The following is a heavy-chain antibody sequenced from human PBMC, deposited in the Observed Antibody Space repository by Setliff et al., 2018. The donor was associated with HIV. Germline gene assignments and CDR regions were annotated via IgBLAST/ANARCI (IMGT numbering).Heavy chain of an antibody. CDR3: GRTMTYYYLCMDV. J-gene: IGHJ6*03. CDR1: GVSLSGYY. V-gene: IGHV4-34*01. CDR2: IDHSGNT. Sequence: SETLSLTCAVYGVSLSGYYWSWIRQPPGKGLEWIGEIDHSGNTNYNPSLKSRLTMSIDKSKNQVSLELSSVTAADTAVYYCGRTMTYYYLCMDVWGNGTTVTVSS.